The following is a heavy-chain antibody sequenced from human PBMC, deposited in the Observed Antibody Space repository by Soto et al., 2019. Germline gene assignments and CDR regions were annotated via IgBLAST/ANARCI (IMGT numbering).Heavy chain of an antibody. D-gene: IGHD1-26*01. CDR2: ISSNSRYI. Sequence: EVQLVESGGGLVKPGGSLRLSCAASGSTFSSHSMNWVRQAPGKGLEWVSSISSNSRYIYYADSVKGRFTISRDNAKNSLYLQMNSLRAEDTAVYYCARALTVGSTTDYFDYWGQGTLVTVSS. CDR1: GSTFSSHS. J-gene: IGHJ4*02. V-gene: IGHV3-21*01. CDR3: ARALTVGSTTDYFDY.